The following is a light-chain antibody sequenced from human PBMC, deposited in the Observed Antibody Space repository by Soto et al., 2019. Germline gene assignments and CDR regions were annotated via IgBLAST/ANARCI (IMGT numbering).Light chain of an antibody. CDR1: QSINNW. V-gene: IGKV1-5*03. CDR3: QQYAGYSRT. J-gene: IGKJ1*01. CDR2: KAS. Sequence: DVQMTQSPSTLSASVRDRVTITCRASQSINNWLAWYQQRPGKAPKLLIYKASTLETGVPSRFSGSGSGTEFTLTISSLQPDDFATYYCQQYAGYSRTFGQGTKVEIK.